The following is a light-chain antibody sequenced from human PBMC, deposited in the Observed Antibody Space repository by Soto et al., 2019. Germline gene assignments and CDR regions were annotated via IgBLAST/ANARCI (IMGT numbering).Light chain of an antibody. J-gene: IGLJ1*01. CDR2: EGG. CDR1: SSAVGSYRF. Sequence: QSALTQPASVSGSPGQSITISCTGSSSAVGSYRFVSWYQHHPGKVPKLIIYEGGKRPSGVSNRFSGSEPGNTASLTISGLQAEDEADYYCASSAPSRTFVFGTGTKVTVL. V-gene: IGLV2-23*01. CDR3: ASSAPSRTFV.